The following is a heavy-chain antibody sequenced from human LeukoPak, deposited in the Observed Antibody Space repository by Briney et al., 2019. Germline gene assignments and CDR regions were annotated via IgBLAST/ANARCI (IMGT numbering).Heavy chain of an antibody. CDR1: GGPFSGYF. Sequence: KPSETLSLTCAVSGGPFSGYFWSCIRQSSGKWLEWIGEIHNSGTTNYNPSRNSRVTISEDTSKKQFYLNLSSVTAADTAVYYCARRYYYNLGSFPFDFWGQGTLVTVSS. CDR2: IHNSGTT. J-gene: IGHJ4*02. CDR3: ARRYYYNLGSFPFDF. D-gene: IGHD3-10*01. V-gene: IGHV4-34*01.